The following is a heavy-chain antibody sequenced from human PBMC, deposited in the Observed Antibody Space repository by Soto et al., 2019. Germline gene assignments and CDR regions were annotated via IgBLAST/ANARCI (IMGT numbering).Heavy chain of an antibody. V-gene: IGHV3-30*03. CDR3: ARTRSAWSDFHYYSLDV. CDR2: ISYDSTKT. CDR1: GFTFNSYG. J-gene: IGHJ6*02. Sequence: GGSLRLSCAASGFTFNSYGMHWVRQGPGNGLEWVAFISYDSTKTYYADSVKGRFAISRDNSNSALYVQMNSLTGEDTAVYYCARTRSAWSDFHYYSLDVWGQGTTVTVSS. D-gene: IGHD1-26*01.